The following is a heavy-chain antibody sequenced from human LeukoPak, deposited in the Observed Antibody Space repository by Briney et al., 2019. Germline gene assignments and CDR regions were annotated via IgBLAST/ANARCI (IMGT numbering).Heavy chain of an antibody. Sequence: GGSLRLSCAASGFTFSSYAMSWVRQAPGKGLEWVSAISGSGGSTYYADSVKGRFTISRDNSKNTLYLQMNSLRAEDTAVYYCAKDSTGSYHLNWFDPWGQGTLVTVSS. D-gene: IGHD3-10*01. CDR1: GFTFSSYA. CDR2: ISGSGGST. V-gene: IGHV3-23*01. J-gene: IGHJ5*02. CDR3: AKDSTGSYHLNWFDP.